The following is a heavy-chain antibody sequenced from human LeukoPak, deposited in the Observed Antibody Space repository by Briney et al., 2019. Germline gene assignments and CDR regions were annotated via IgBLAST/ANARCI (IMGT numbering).Heavy chain of an antibody. CDR2: INWNGGST. V-gene: IGHV3-20*04. CDR3: ARDGSYYALDY. D-gene: IGHD1-26*01. J-gene: IGHJ4*02. Sequence: GGSLRLACAASGFTFDDYGMSWVRQAPGKGLEWVSGINWNGGSTGYADSVKGRFTISRDNAKNSLYLQMNSLRAEDTALYYCARDGSYYALDYWGQGTLVTVSS. CDR1: GFTFDDYG.